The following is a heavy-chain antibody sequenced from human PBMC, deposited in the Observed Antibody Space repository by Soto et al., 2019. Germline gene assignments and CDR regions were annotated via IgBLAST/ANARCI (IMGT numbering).Heavy chain of an antibody. V-gene: IGHV4-34*01. CDR3: AIGLNVLLWFGETLYGMDV. Sequence: PSETLSLTCAVYGGSFSGYYWSWIRQPPGKGLEWIGEINHSGSTNYNPSLKSRVTISVDTSKNQFSLKLSSVTAADTAVYYCAIGLNVLLWFGETLYGMDVCGQMPRITV. J-gene: IGHJ6*02. CDR1: GGSFSGYY. D-gene: IGHD3-10*01. CDR2: INHSGST.